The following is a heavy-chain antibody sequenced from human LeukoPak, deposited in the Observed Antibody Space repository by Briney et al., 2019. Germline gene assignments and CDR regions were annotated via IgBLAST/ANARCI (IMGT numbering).Heavy chain of an antibody. Sequence: GGSLRLSCAASGFTFASYAMTWVRQAPGKGLEWVAVISYDGSNTYYADSVKGRFTISRDNSKNMLYLQMNSLRAEDTAVYYCAKPYYYGSRSYMDYWGQGTLVTVSS. V-gene: IGHV3-30*18. D-gene: IGHD3-10*01. J-gene: IGHJ4*02. CDR1: GFTFASYA. CDR3: AKPYYYGSRSYMDY. CDR2: ISYDGSNT.